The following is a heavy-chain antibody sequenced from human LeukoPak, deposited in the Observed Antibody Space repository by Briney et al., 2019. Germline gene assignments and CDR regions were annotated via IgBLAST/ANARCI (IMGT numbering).Heavy chain of an antibody. CDR2: ISSSSSYI. CDR3: ASGGIAAAGLFDY. J-gene: IGHJ4*02. Sequence: PGGSLRLSCAASGFTFSSYSMNWVRQAPGKELEWVSSISSSSSYIYYADSVKGRFTISRDNAKNSLYLQMNSLRAEDTAVYYCASGGIAAAGLFDYWGQGTLVTVSS. V-gene: IGHV3-21*01. CDR1: GFTFSSYS. D-gene: IGHD6-13*01.